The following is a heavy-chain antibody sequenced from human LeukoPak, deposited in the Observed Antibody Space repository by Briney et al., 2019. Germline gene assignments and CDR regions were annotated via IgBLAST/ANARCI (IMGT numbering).Heavy chain of an antibody. CDR1: GYTFTDYY. Sequence: ASVKVSCKASGYTFTDYYMHWVQQAPGKGLEWMGLVDPEDGETIYAEKFQGRVTITADTSTDTACMELSSLRSEATTVYYCATDLQRYYDSSGYPWGRGTLVTVSS. J-gene: IGHJ5*02. V-gene: IGHV1-69-2*01. CDR3: ATDLQRYYDSSGYP. D-gene: IGHD3-22*01. CDR2: VDPEDGET.